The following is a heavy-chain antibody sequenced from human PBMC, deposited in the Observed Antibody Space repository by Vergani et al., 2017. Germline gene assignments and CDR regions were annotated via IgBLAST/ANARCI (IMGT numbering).Heavy chain of an antibody. Sequence: EVQLLESGGGLVQPGGSLRVSCAASGFTFSSDAMHWVRQAPGKGLEWVSGISWNSGRIGYADSVKGRFTNSRDNAKNSLYLQMNSLRAEDMALYYCAMAKYKYYGMDVWGQGTTVTVSS. CDR1: GFTFSSDA. CDR3: AMAKYKYYGMDV. D-gene: IGHD4/OR15-4a*01. CDR2: ISWNSGRI. V-gene: IGHV3-9*03. J-gene: IGHJ6*02.